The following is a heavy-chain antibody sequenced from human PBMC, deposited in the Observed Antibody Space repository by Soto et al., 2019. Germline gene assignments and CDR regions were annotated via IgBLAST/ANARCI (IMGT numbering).Heavy chain of an antibody. D-gene: IGHD3-3*01. Sequence: ASVKVSCKASGYTFTGYYMHWVRQAPGQGLEWMGWINPNSGGTNYAQKFQGRVTMTRDTSISTAYMELSRLRSDDTAVYYCATAPAIGITIFGVLDIYGMDVWGQGTTVTVSS. V-gene: IGHV1-2*02. CDR3: ATAPAIGITIFGVLDIYGMDV. CDR1: GYTFTGYY. CDR2: INPNSGGT. J-gene: IGHJ6*02.